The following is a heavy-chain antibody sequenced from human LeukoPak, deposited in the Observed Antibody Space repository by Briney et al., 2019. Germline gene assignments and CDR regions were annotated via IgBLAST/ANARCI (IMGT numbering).Heavy chain of an antibody. Sequence: GGSLRLSCAASGFTFSSYAMSWVRQAPGKGPEWVSAISGSGGSTYYADSVKGRFTISRDNSKNTLYLQMNSLRAKDTAVYYCAKEGAVAGTPYYFDYWGQGTLVTASS. CDR1: GFTFSSYA. CDR3: AKEGAVAGTPYYFDY. J-gene: IGHJ4*02. D-gene: IGHD6-19*01. CDR2: ISGSGGST. V-gene: IGHV3-23*01.